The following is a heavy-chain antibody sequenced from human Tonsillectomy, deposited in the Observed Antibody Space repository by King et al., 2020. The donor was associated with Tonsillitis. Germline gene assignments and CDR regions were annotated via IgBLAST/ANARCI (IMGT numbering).Heavy chain of an antibody. CDR2: VSGSGGDI. CDR3: VKGHAGSGSTVTTSFDS. D-gene: IGHD4-17*01. V-gene: IGHV3-23*04. Sequence: VQLVESGGGLVQPGGSLRLSCVASGFTFYNYAMNWVRQAPGKGLEWVSGVSGSGGDISYADSVTGRFSISRDNPKNTLYLQMSGLRAEDTAVYYCVKGHAGSGSTVTTSFDSWGQGTLVTVSS. J-gene: IGHJ4*02. CDR1: GFTFYNYA.